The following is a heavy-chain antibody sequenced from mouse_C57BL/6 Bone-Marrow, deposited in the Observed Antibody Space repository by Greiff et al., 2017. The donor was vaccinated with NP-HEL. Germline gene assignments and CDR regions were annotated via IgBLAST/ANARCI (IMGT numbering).Heavy chain of an antibody. CDR2: IDPEDGET. Sequence: EVQGVESGAELVKSGASVKLSCTASGFNIKDYYMHWVKQRTEQGLEWIGRIDPEDGETKYAPKFQGKATITADTSSNTAYLQLSSLTSEDTAVYYCARDYGYDGRYWGQGTSVTVSS. D-gene: IGHD2-2*01. CDR3: ARDYGYDGRY. V-gene: IGHV14-2*01. J-gene: IGHJ4*01. CDR1: GFNIKDYY.